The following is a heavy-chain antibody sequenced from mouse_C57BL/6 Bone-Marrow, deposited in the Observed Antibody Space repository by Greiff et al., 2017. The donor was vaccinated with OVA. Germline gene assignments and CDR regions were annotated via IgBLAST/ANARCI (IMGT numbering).Heavy chain of an antibody. CDR1: GYTFTSYW. V-gene: IGHV1-52*01. CDR2: IDPSDSET. J-gene: IGHJ2*01. Sequence: VKLQQPGAELVRPGSSVKLSCKASGYTFTSYWMHWVKQRPIQGLEWIGNIDPSDSETHYNQKFKDKATLTVDKSSSTAYMQLSSLTSEDSAVYYCARLAGTAYYFDYWGQGTTLTVSS. D-gene: IGHD4-1*01. CDR3: ARLAGTAYYFDY.